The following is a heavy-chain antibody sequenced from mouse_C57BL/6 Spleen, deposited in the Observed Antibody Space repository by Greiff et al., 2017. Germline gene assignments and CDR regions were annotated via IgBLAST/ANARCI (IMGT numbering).Heavy chain of an antibody. CDR3: ARNPRTAQATFGYAMDY. CDR1: GFSLTSYG. D-gene: IGHD3-2*02. V-gene: IGHV2-2*01. CDR2: IWSGGST. Sequence: VQLQQSGPGLVQPSQSLSITCTVSGFSLTSYGVHWVRQSPGKGLEWLGVIWSGGSTDYNAAFISRLSISKDNSKSQVFFKMNSLQADDTAIYYCARNPRTAQATFGYAMDYWGQGTSVTVSS. J-gene: IGHJ4*01.